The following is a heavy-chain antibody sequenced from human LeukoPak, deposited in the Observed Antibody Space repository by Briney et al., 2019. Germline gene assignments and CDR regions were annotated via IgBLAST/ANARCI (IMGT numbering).Heavy chain of an antibody. D-gene: IGHD2-21*02. CDR2: IRSKAYGGTT. J-gene: IGHJ6*03. CDR3: TRDFVVVTAMGYYYYMDV. V-gene: IGHV3-49*04. Sequence: GGSLRLSCTASGFTFGDYAMSWVRQAPGKGLEWVGFIRSKAYGGTTEYAASVKGRFTISRDDSKGIAYLQMNSLKTEDTAVYYCTRDFVVVTAMGYYYYMDVWGKGTTVTISS. CDR1: GFTFGDYA.